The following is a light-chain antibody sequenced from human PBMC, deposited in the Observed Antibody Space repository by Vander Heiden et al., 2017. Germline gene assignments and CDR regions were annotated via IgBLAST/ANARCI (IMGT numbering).Light chain of an antibody. V-gene: IGKV3-20*01. CDR3: HQYGSSLPYT. Sequence: EIVLTQSPGTLSLSPGERATLSCRASQSVSTTYLAWYQQKPGQAPRLLIYGASSRATGIPDRFSGSGYETDFTLTISRREPEDFAVYYCHQYGSSLPYTFGQGTKLEIK. J-gene: IGKJ2*01. CDR2: GAS. CDR1: QSVSTTY.